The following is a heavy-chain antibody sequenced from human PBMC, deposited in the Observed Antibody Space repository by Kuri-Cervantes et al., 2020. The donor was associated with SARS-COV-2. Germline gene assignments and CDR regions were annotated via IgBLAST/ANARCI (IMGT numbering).Heavy chain of an antibody. D-gene: IGHD6-19*01. V-gene: IGHV3-49*04. Sequence: GESLKISCTASGFTFGDYAMSWVRQAPGKGLEWVGFIRSKAYGGTTEYAASVKGRFTISRDDSKSIAYLQMNSLKTEDTAVYYCTRDTGKWLSMYFDYWGQGTLVTVSS. CDR1: GFTFGDYA. CDR2: IRSKAYGGTT. CDR3: TRDTGKWLSMYFDY. J-gene: IGHJ4*02.